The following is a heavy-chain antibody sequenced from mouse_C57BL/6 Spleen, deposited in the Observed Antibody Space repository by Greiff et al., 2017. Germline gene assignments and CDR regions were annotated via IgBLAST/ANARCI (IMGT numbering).Heavy chain of an antibody. V-gene: IGHV2-2*01. CDR1: GFSLTSYG. J-gene: IGHJ4*01. Sequence: QVQLKESGPGLVQPSQSLSITCTVSGFSLTSYGVHWVRQSPGKGLEWLGVIWSGGSTDYTAAFISRLSISKDNSKSQVFFKMNSLQADDTAIYYCARNGRNYAMDYWGQGTSVTVSS. CDR2: IWSGGST. CDR3: ARNGRNYAMDY.